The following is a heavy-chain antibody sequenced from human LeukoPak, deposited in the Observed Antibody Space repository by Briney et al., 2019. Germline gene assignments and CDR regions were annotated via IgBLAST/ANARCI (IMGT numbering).Heavy chain of an antibody. CDR3: ARGHGCSGGSCYSHCFDP. D-gene: IGHD2-15*01. J-gene: IGHJ5*02. V-gene: IGHV1-8*01. Sequence: ASVKVSCKASGYTFTSYDINWVRQATGQGLEWMGWMNPNSGNTGYAQKFQGRITMTRNTSISTTYMELSSLRSEDTAVYYCARGHGCSGGSCYSHCFDPWGQGTLVTVSS. CDR2: MNPNSGNT. CDR1: GYTFTSYD.